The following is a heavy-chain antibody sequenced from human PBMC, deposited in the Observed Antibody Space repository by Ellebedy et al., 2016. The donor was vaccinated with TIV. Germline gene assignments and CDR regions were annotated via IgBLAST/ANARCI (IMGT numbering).Heavy chain of an antibody. J-gene: IGHJ4*02. D-gene: IGHD5-24*01. V-gene: IGHV3-23*01. CDR3: AKGPTRGY. Sequence: GESLKISCAASGFTFSNYAMRWVRLAPGKGLEWVSAVSAIAGSTYYADSVTGRFTISRDIPKNTWYLQMNSLRADDTAGYYGAKGPTRGYWGQGTLVTVSS. CDR2: VSAIAGST. CDR1: GFTFSNYA.